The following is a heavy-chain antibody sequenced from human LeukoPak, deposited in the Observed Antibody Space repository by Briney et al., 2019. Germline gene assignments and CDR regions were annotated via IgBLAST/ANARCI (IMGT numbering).Heavy chain of an antibody. V-gene: IGHV4-34*01. CDR2: INHSGST. J-gene: IGHJ4*02. CDR3: ASNSGSYSHYFDY. D-gene: IGHD1-26*01. Sequence: SETLSLTCAVYGGPFSGYYWSWIRQPPGKGLEWIGEINHSGSTNYNPSLKSRVTISVDTSKNQFSLKLSSVTAADTAVYYCASNSGSYSHYFDYWGQGTLVTVSS. CDR1: GGPFSGYY.